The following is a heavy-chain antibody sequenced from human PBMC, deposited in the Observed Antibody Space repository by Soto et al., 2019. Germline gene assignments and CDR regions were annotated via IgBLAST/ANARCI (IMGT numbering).Heavy chain of an antibody. CDR3: AREGLLRRYAFDI. Sequence: ASVKVSCKASGYTFTSYDINWVRQAPGQGLEWMGIINPSGGSTSYAQKFQGRVTMTRDASTSTVYMELSSLRSEDTAVYYCAREGLLRRYAFDIWGQGTMVTVSS. J-gene: IGHJ3*02. V-gene: IGHV1-46*01. D-gene: IGHD3-22*01. CDR2: INPSGGST. CDR1: GYTFTSYD.